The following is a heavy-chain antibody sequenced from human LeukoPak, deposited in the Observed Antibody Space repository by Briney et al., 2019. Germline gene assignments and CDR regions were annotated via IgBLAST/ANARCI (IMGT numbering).Heavy chain of an antibody. Sequence: GGSLRLSCAASGFTFSIYEMNWVRQAPGKGLEWVSYISSSGSNTYYADSVKGRFTISRDNAKNSMYLQMNSLRVEDTAVYYCARCSGGDFDYWGQGTLVTVSS. CDR3: ARCSGGDFDY. V-gene: IGHV3-48*03. CDR1: GFTFSIYE. D-gene: IGHD6-19*01. J-gene: IGHJ4*02. CDR2: ISSSGSNT.